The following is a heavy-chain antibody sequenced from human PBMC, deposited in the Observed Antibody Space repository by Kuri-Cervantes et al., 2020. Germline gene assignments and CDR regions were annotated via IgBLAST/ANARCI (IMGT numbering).Heavy chain of an antibody. CDR3: ARGDSSSWFDYYYYGMDV. CDR2: IYSGGST. V-gene: IGHV3-53*05. CDR1: GFTVSSNY. Sequence: GESLKISCAASGFTVSSNYMSWVRQAPGKGLEWVSVIYSGGSTYYADSVKGRFTISRDNSKDTLYLQMNSLRAEDTAVYYCARGDSSSWFDYYYYGMDVWGQGTTVTVSS. D-gene: IGHD6-13*01. J-gene: IGHJ6*02.